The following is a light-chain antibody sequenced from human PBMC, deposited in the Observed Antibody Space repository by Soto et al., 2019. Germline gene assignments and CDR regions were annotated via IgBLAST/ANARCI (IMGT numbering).Light chain of an antibody. CDR2: EVS. CDR3: SSYAGSNNFYV. CDR1: SSGVGGYNY. V-gene: IGLV2-8*01. Sequence: SAPTQAPSASGSPGPSGHTSYNGNSSGVGGYNYVSWYQQHPGKAPKPMIYEVSKRPSGVPDRFSGSKSGNTASLTVSGLQAEDEADYYCSSYAGSNNFYVFGTGTKSPS. J-gene: IGLJ1*01.